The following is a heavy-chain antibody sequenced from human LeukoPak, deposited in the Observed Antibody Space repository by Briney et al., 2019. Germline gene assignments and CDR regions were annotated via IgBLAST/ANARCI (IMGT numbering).Heavy chain of an antibody. CDR1: GFTFSSYS. Sequence: PGGSLRLSCAASGFTFSSYSMNWVRQAPGKGLEWVSSISSSSSYIYYADSVKGRFTISRDNDKNSLYLKMNSLRAEDTAVYYCAGRNYYDSSGYYYEYFQHWGQGTLVTVSS. V-gene: IGHV3-21*01. D-gene: IGHD3-22*01. CDR2: ISSSSSYI. CDR3: AGRNYYDSSGYYYEYFQH. J-gene: IGHJ1*01.